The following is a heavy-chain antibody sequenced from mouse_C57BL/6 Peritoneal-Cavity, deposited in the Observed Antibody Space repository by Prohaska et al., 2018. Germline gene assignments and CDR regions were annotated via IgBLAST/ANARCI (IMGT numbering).Heavy chain of an antibody. D-gene: IGHD4-1*01. CDR3: ARRGGWDHAMDY. CDR1: GFSLSTSGMG. CDR2: IYWDDDK. Sequence: QVTLKESGPGILQSSQTLSLTCSFSGFSLSTSGMGVSWIRQPSGKGLEWLAHIYWDDDKRYNPSLKSRLTIAKDTSRNQGFLKITSVDTAETATYDCARRGGWDHAMDYWGQGTSVTVSS. J-gene: IGHJ4*01. V-gene: IGHV8-12*01.